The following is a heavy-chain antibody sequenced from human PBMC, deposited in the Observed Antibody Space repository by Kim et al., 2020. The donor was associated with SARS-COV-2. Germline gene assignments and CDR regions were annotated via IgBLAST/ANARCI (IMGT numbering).Heavy chain of an antibody. CDR3: AKLIWGAGGDY. CDR2: T. D-gene: IGHD3-16*01. Sequence: TKDSQKCQGRLTITRDTSASTAYMELSSLRSEDAAVYYCAKLIWGAGGDYWGQGTLVTVSS. V-gene: IGHV1-3*01. J-gene: IGHJ4*02.